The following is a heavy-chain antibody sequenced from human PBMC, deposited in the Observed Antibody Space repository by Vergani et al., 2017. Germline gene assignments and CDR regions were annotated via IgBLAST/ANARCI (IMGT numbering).Heavy chain of an antibody. J-gene: IGHJ6*02. CDR2: ISAYNGNT. V-gene: IGHV1-18*01. D-gene: IGHD2-2*03. Sequence: QVQLVQSGAEVKKPGASVKVSCKASGYTFTSYGISWVRQAPGQGLEWMGWISAYNGNTNYAQKLQGRVTMTTDTSTSTAYMELRSLRSDDTAVYYCARDWNGYCSSTSCYRDYYYGMDVWAKGPRSPSP. CDR3: ARDWNGYCSSTSCYRDYYYGMDV. CDR1: GYTFTSYG.